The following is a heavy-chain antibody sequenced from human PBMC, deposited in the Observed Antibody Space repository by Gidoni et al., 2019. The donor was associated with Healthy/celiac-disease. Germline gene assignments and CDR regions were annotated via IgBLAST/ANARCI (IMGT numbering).Heavy chain of an antibody. CDR1: GGSTRSGGYY. D-gene: IGHD3-9*01. CDR3: ATLRYFDLLTPQTLIDY. V-gene: IGHV4-31*03. Sequence: QVQMQESGPGLVKPSQTLSLTCTVSGGSTRSGGYYCSWIRQQPGKGLEWIGYIYSSGSTYYQPSLKSRVTISVDTSKTQFSLKLSSVTAADTAVYYCATLRYFDLLTPQTLIDYWGQGTLVTVSS. J-gene: IGHJ4*02. CDR2: IYSSGST.